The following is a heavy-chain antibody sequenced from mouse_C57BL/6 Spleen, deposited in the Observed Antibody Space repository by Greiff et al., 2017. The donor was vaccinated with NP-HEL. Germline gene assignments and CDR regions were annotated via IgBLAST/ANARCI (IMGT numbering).Heavy chain of an antibody. CDR3: ARRRSYDGGYYFDY. CDR2: IYPGDGDT. D-gene: IGHD2-12*01. V-gene: IGHV1-80*01. Sequence: QVQLQQSGAELVKPGASVKISCKASGYAFSSYWMNWVKQRPGKGLEWIGQIYPGDGDTNYNGKFKGKATLTADKSSSTAYMQLSSLTSEDSAVYFCARRRSYDGGYYFDYWGQGTTLTVSS. J-gene: IGHJ2*01. CDR1: GYAFSSYW.